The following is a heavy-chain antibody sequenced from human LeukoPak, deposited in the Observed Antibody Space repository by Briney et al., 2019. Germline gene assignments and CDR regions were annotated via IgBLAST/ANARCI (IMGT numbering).Heavy chain of an antibody. Sequence: ASVKVSCKASGYTFTGYYMHWVRQAPGQGLEWMGWINPNSGGTNYAQKFQGRVTMTRDTSISTAYMELSRLRSDDTAVYYCARRGILTGYYFFDYWGQGTLVTVSS. J-gene: IGHJ4*02. V-gene: IGHV1-2*02. CDR2: INPNSGGT. D-gene: IGHD3-9*01. CDR1: GYTFTGYY. CDR3: ARRGILTGYYFFDY.